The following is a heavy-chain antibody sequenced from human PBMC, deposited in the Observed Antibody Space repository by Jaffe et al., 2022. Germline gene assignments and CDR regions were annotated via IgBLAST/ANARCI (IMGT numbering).Heavy chain of an antibody. CDR3: ARKEGYGYALDY. Sequence: QVTLRESGPALVKPTQTLTLTCTLSGFSLSTSGMSVSWVRQPPGKALEWLALIEWDGNKYYSTSLTTRLTISKDTSKNQVVLTMTNMDPADTATYYCARKEGYGYALDYWGQGTLVTVSS. D-gene: IGHD5-18*01. CDR1: GFSLSTSGMS. J-gene: IGHJ4*02. CDR2: IEWDGNK. V-gene: IGHV2-70*20.